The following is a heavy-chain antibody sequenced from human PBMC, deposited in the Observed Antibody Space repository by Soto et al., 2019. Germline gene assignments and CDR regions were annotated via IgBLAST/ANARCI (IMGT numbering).Heavy chain of an antibody. CDR3: ARDKRDLRFLEWSYYFAY. CDR2: ISYDGSNK. Sequence: QVQLVESGGGVVQPGRSLRLSCTASGFTFSSYAMHWVRQAPGKGLEWVAVISYDGSNKCYADSVKGRFTISRDNSKNTLYLQMNSLRAEDTAVYYCARDKRDLRFLEWSYYFAYWGQGTLVTVSS. D-gene: IGHD3-3*01. CDR1: GFTFSSYA. J-gene: IGHJ4*02. V-gene: IGHV3-30-3*01.